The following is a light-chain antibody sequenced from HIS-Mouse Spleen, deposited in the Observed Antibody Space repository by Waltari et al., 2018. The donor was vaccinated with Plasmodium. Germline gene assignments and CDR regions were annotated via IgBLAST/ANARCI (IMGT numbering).Light chain of an antibody. CDR2: EDS. Sequence: SYELTQPPSVSVSPGQTARITCTGDALPKKSGYWYQQKSGQAPVLVIYEDSKRPSGIPERFSGSSSGTMATLTISGAQVEDEADYYCYSTDSSGNHRVFGGGTKLTVL. CDR1: ALPKKS. J-gene: IGLJ3*02. CDR3: YSTDSSGNHRV. V-gene: IGLV3-10*01.